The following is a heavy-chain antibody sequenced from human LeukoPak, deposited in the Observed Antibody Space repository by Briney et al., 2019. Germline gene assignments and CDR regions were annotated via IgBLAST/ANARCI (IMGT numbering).Heavy chain of an antibody. CDR2: IYTSGST. D-gene: IGHD5-24*01. CDR3: ARERVEMATISFDH. V-gene: IGHV4-61*02. J-gene: IGHJ4*02. CDR1: GGSISSGGYY. Sequence: SQTLSLTCTVSGGSISSGGYYWSWIRQPAGKGLEWIGRIYTSGSTNYNPSLKSRVTISVDTSKNQFSLKLSSVTAADTAVYYCARERVEMATISFDHWGQGTLVTVSS.